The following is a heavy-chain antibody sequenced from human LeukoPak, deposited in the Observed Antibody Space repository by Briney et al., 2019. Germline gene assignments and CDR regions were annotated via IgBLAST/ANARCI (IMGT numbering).Heavy chain of an antibody. CDR1: GGSISSYY. Sequence: SETLSLPCTVSGGSISSYYWSWIRQPPGKGLEWIGYIYYSGSTNYNPSLKSRVTISVDTSKNQFSLKLSSVTAADTAVYYCARGALWSGHVDYWGQGTLVTVSS. CDR2: IYYSGST. CDR3: ARGALWSGHVDY. V-gene: IGHV4-59*01. J-gene: IGHJ4*02. D-gene: IGHD3-3*01.